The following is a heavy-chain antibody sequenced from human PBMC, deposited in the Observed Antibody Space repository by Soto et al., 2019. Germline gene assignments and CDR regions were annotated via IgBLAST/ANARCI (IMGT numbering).Heavy chain of an antibody. D-gene: IGHD4-4*01. J-gene: IGHJ4*02. CDR3: ARSRLTDYSIDY. Sequence: GASVKVSCKPSGYTFTGYYIHWVRQAPGQGLEWMGSINPNSGATNYALKFQGRVTMTRDTSISAAYMELNSLTSDDTAVYYCARSRLTDYSIDYWGQGTLVTVSS. CDR2: INPNSGAT. CDR1: GYTFTGYY. V-gene: IGHV1-2*02.